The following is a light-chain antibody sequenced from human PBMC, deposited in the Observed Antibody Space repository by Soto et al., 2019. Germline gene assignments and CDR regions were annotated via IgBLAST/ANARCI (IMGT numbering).Light chain of an antibody. J-gene: IGKJ1*01. V-gene: IGKV1-5*03. CDR3: QQYNSYPRT. CDR2: KAS. CDR1: QSISSW. Sequence: DIQMTQTPSSLSASGGDRVAITCLASQSISSWLAWYQQKPGKAPKLLIYKASSLESGVPSRFSGSGSGTEFTLTISSLQPDDFATYYCQQYNSYPRTFGQATTADI.